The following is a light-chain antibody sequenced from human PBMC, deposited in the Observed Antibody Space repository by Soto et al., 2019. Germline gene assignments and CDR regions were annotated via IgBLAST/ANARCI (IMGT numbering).Light chain of an antibody. V-gene: IGKV3-20*01. CDR3: QQYGHSPCT. CDR1: QNVASSY. J-gene: IGKJ1*01. Sequence: EIVLTQSPGTLSLSPGDRATLSCRASQNVASSYFAWYQQRPGQPPRLLIFGASSRATGIPDRFSGSGSGTGFTLTISRLEPEDFAVYYCQQYGHSPCTFGQGTKVEIK. CDR2: GAS.